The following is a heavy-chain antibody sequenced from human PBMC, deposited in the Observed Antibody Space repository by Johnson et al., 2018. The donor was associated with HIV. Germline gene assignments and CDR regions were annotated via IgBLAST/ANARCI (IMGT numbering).Heavy chain of an antibody. CDR3: TTEGDAFDI. V-gene: IGHV3-15*01. J-gene: IGHJ3*02. CDR1: GFIFSDAW. Sequence: QLVESGGGLVKPGGSLRLSCAASGFIFSDAWMNWVRQAPGKGLEWVGRIKSETDGATTDYAAPVKGRFSISRDDSRNTLFLQMNSLKTEDTAMYYCTTEGDAFDIWGQGTMVTVSS. CDR2: IKSETDGATT.